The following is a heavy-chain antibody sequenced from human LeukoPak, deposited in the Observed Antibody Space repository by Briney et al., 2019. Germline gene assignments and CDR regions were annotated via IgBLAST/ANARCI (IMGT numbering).Heavy chain of an antibody. Sequence: GGSLRLSCAASGFTFSSYSMNWVRQAPGKGLEWVSSISSSSSYIYYADSVKGRFTISRDNAKNSLYLQMNSLRAEDTAVHYCARRGYSGYDFDYWGQRTLVTVSS. CDR2: ISSSSSYI. J-gene: IGHJ4*02. V-gene: IGHV3-21*01. CDR1: GFTFSSYS. D-gene: IGHD5-12*01. CDR3: ARRGYSGYDFDY.